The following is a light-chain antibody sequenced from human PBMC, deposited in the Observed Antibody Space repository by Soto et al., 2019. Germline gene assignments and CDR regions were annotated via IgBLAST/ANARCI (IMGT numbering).Light chain of an antibody. CDR1: QSVSGN. CDR3: QQYNNWPPIT. CDR2: GAS. Sequence: EIVMTQSPATLSVSPGERATLSCSASQSVSGNLAWYQQKPGQAPRLLIYGASTRATGIPARFSGSGSGTDFTLTISCRQSEDFVVYYCQQYNNWPPITFGQGTRLEIK. V-gene: IGKV3-15*01. J-gene: IGKJ5*01.